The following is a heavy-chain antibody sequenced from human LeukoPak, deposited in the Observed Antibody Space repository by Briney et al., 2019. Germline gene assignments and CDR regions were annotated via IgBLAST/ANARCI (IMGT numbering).Heavy chain of an antibody. CDR3: ARWYYYGSVIHYYYGMDV. Sequence: RPGGSLRLSCAASGFTFSSYSMNWVRQAPGKGLEWVSSISSSSSYIYYADSVKGRFTISRDNAKNSLYLQMNSLRAEDTALYHCARWYYYGSVIHYYYGMDVWGQGTTVTVSS. CDR1: GFTFSSYS. D-gene: IGHD3-10*01. CDR2: ISSSSSYI. V-gene: IGHV3-21*04. J-gene: IGHJ6*02.